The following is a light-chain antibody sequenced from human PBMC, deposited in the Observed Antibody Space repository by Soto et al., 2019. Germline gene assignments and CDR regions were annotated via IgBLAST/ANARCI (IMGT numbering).Light chain of an antibody. CDR3: TLYTSENTYV. CDR1: STDFVSYNR. Sequence: QSALTQPPSVSGSPGQSVTISCTGTSTDFVSYNRVSWYQQPPGTAPKLIIYEASNRPSGVPDRFSGSKPGNTASLTISGLQAADEADYYCTLYTSENTYVFGTGTKVTVL. V-gene: IGLV2-18*01. J-gene: IGLJ1*01. CDR2: EAS.